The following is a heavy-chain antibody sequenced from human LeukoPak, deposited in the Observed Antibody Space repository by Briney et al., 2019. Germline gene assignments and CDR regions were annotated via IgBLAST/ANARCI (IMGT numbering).Heavy chain of an antibody. CDR3: ARPRSSIAWDAFDI. J-gene: IGHJ3*02. CDR2: ISYDGSNR. Sequence: PGGSLRLSCAASGFTFSSYGMHWVRQAPGKGLEWVAVISYDGSNRYYADSVKGRFTISRDNSKNTLYLQMNSLRAEDTAVYYCARPRSSIAWDAFDIWGQGTMVTVSS. CDR1: GFTFSSYG. D-gene: IGHD3-3*02. V-gene: IGHV3-30*03.